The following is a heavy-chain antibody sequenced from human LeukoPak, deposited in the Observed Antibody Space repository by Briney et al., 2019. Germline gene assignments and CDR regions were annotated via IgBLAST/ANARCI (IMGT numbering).Heavy chain of an antibody. CDR2: ISYDGSNK. D-gene: IGHD5-12*01. V-gene: IGHV3-30*04. CDR1: GFTFSSYA. CDR3: ARENGGYDPIFDY. J-gene: IGHJ4*02. Sequence: GGSLRLSCAASGFTFSSYAMHWVRQAPGKGLEWVAVISYDGSNKYYADSVKGRFTISRDNSKNTLYLQMNSLRAEDTAVYYCARENGGYDPIFDYWGQGTLVTVSS.